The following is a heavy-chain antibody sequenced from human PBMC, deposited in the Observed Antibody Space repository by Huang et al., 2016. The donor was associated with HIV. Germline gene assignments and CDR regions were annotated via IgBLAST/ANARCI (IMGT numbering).Heavy chain of an antibody. CDR3: ATKTAAMDI. V-gene: IGHV3-7*01. D-gene: IGHD1-7*01. J-gene: IGHJ6*02. Sequence: VESGGRLVQPGGSIRLSCVGSKFTFGAYWMSWVRQYPGKGLEWVANIKKDESEKYYVESVKGRFNISRDNAKKVLFLEMNNVRVEDTATYYCATKTAAMDIWGQGTTVTVS. CDR2: IKKDESEK. CDR1: KFTFGAYW.